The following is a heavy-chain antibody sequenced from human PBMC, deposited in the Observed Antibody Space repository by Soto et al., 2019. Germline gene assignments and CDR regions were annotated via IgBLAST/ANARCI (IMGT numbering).Heavy chain of an antibody. D-gene: IGHD5-18*01. J-gene: IGHJ4*02. CDR2: INHSGST. Sequence: SETLSLTCAVYGGSFSGYYWTWIRQPPGTGLEWIGEINHSGSTNYNPSLKSRVTITKDTSKNQVVLTMTNMDPVDTATYYCAHSPFPGPEFDYWGQGTLVTVSS. CDR3: AHSPFPGPEFDY. CDR1: GGSFSGYY. V-gene: IGHV4-34*01.